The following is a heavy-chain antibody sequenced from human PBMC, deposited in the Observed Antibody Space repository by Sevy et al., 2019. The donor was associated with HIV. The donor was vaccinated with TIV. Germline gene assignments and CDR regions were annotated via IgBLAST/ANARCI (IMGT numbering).Heavy chain of an antibody. V-gene: IGHV3-48*03. CDR3: ARDLPPSATTVPHFDC. J-gene: IGHJ4*02. CDR2: ISNSGTAM. CDR1: GFTFSSYE. D-gene: IGHD4-4*01. Sequence: GGSLRLSCAASGFTFSSYEMNWVRQAPGKGLEWVSYISNSGTAMYYSDSVRGRFTISRDNARRSLYLQMNSLRAEDTAVYYCARDLPPSATTVPHFDCWGQGALVTVS.